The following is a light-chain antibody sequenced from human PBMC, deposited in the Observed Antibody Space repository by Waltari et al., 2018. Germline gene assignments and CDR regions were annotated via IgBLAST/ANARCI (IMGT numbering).Light chain of an antibody. CDR3: CSYAGSYAWV. J-gene: IGLJ3*02. V-gene: IGLV2-11*01. CDR1: TNDFGSYNY. Sequence: SALTQPRSVSGSPGQSVTISCTGTTNDFGSYNYISWYQQHPGKAPKLIILEVTKRPSGVPDRLSVSKSGNTASLTISGLRAEDEAEYYCCSYAGSYAWVFGGGTKLTVV. CDR2: EVT.